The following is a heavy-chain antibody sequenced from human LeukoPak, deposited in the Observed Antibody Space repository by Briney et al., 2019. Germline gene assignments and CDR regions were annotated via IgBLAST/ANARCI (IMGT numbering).Heavy chain of an antibody. J-gene: IGHJ4*02. CDR1: GDSVSNNNAA. CDR3: ARDIIAVGGFDF. D-gene: IGHD6-19*01. V-gene: IGHV6-1*01. Sequence: SRTLSLTCVVSGDSVSNNNAAWNWIRQSPSGGLEWLGRTYSRSKWYNDYAVSVKSRIAISLDTSKNQFSLQLNSVTPDDTAVYFCARDIIAVGGFDFWGQGTLVTVSS. CDR2: TYSRSKWYN.